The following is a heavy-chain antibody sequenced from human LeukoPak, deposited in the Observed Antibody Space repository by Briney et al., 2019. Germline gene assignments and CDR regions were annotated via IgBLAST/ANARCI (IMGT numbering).Heavy chain of an antibody. CDR3: ARNDSSGYFDY. J-gene: IGHJ4*02. CDR2: VYHSGST. D-gene: IGHD3-22*01. V-gene: IGHV4-38-2*01. CDR1: DYSISIHNY. Sequence: SETLSLTCAASDYSISIHNYWGWIRQPPGKGLEWIGSVYHSGSTHYSPSLKSRVTISVDTSKNQFSLKLSSVTAADTAVYYCARNDSSGYFDYWGQGTLVTVSS.